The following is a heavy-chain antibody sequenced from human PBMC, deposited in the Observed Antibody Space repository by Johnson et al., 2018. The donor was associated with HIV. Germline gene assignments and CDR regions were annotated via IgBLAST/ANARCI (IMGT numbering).Heavy chain of an antibody. Sequence: QVQLVESGGGVVQPGKSLRLSCAASGFTFSSYGMHWVRQAAGKGLEWVALIWYDGSNKYYADSVKGRFTISRDNSKNTLYLQMNSLRAEDTAVYYCARAWSLGAFDIWGQGTMVTVSS. CDR1: GFTFSSYG. CDR2: IWYDGSNK. V-gene: IGHV3-33*01. CDR3: ARAWSLGAFDI. J-gene: IGHJ3*02. D-gene: IGHD2-15*01.